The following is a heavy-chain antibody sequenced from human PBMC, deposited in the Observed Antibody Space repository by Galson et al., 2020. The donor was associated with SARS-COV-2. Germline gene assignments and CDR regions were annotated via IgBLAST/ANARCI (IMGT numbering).Heavy chain of an antibody. Sequence: GESLKISCQASGYRFTNYWVAWVRQVPGNGLEWMAVIYPGDSDTRYSPAFEGQVTVSVDKSLGIAYLQWSSLKASDTGIYYCARLEGYCGGDCYPPSMDVWGHGTTVTVSS. V-gene: IGHV5-51*01. CDR1: GYRFTNYW. J-gene: IGHJ6*02. CDR2: IYPGDSDT. CDR3: ARLEGYCGGDCYPPSMDV. D-gene: IGHD2-21*02.